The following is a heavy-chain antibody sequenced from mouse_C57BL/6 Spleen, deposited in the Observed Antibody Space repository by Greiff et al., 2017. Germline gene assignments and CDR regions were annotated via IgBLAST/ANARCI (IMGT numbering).Heavy chain of an antibody. CDR2: ISSGGSYT. CDR1: GFTFSSYG. D-gene: IGHD1-2*01. Sequence: EVHLVESGGDLVKPGGSLKLSCAASGFTFSSYGMSWVRQTPDKRLEWVATISSGGSYTYYPDSVKGRFTISRDNAKNTLYLQMSSLKSEDTAMYYCARQLDYYGLDYWGKGTTLAVSS. CDR3: ARQLDYYGLDY. V-gene: IGHV5-6*01. J-gene: IGHJ2*01.